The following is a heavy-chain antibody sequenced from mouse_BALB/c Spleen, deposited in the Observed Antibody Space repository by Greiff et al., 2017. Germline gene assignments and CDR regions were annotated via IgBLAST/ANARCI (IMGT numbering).Heavy chain of an antibody. Sequence: VQLQQSGPELVKPGASVRISCKASGYTFTSYYIHWVKQRPGQGLEWIGWIYPGNVNTKYNEKFKGKATLTADKSSSTAYMQLSSLTSEDSAVYFCARGDDGAMDYWGQGTSVTVSS. CDR3: ARGDDGAMDY. V-gene: IGHV1S56*01. CDR2: IYPGNVNT. D-gene: IGHD2-3*01. CDR1: GYTFTSYY. J-gene: IGHJ4*01.